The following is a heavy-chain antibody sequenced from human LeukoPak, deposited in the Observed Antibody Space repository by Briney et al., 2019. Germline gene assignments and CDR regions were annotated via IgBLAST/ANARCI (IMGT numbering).Heavy chain of an antibody. D-gene: IGHD3-22*01. CDR3: ARDSGSVRYYYDSSGYYDAFDI. Sequence: SVKVSCKASGGTFSSYAISWVRQAPGQGLGWMGGIIPIFGTANYAQKFQGRVTITTDESTSTAYMELSSLRSEDTAVYYCARDSGSVRYYYDSSGYYDAFDIWGQGTMVTVSS. CDR1: GGTFSSYA. CDR2: IIPIFGTA. V-gene: IGHV1-69*05. J-gene: IGHJ3*02.